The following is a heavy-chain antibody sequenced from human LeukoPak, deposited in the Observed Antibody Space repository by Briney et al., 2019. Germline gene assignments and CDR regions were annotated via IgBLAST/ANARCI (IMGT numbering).Heavy chain of an antibody. CDR2: IYTSGNS. D-gene: IGHD4-23*01. CDR3: ARLTPPFREFTEDAFDI. V-gene: IGHV4-61*02. Sequence: PSETLSLTCTVSGDSINRGGYYWSWFRQPAGKSLECIGRIYTSGNSNYNPSLKSRGTISLDTSNNQFSLDLTSVTAADTAIYFCARLTPPFREFTEDAFDIWGQGTVVTVAS. J-gene: IGHJ3*02. CDR1: GDSINRGGYY.